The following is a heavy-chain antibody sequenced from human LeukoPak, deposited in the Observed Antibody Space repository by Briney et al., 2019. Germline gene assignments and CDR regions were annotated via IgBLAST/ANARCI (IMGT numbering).Heavy chain of an antibody. CDR3: GKDMSPGGLDN. D-gene: IGHD3-10*01. Sequence: GGSLRLSCAASGFTFSSHSMNWVRQAPGKGLEWVSSISSTSSYIYYADSVKGRFTISRDNAKNSLYLQMNSLRAEDTALYYCGKDMSPGGLDNWGQGTLVTVSS. CDR1: GFTFSSHS. V-gene: IGHV3-21*04. J-gene: IGHJ4*02. CDR2: ISSTSSYI.